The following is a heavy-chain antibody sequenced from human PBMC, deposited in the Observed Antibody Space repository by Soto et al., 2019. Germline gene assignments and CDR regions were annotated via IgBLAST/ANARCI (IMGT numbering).Heavy chain of an antibody. J-gene: IGHJ4*02. V-gene: IGHV1-46*01. CDR3: AREDGYNYLNY. D-gene: IGHD5-12*01. Sequence: QVQLVQSGAEVKKPGASVKISCKASGYTFTSYYMHWVRQAPGQGLEWMGIINPSGGSTSYPQKFQAGVTMTSDTSTSTVYMELSSLRSEDTAVYYSAREDGYNYLNYWGQGTLVTVSS. CDR2: INPSGGST. CDR1: GYTFTSYY.